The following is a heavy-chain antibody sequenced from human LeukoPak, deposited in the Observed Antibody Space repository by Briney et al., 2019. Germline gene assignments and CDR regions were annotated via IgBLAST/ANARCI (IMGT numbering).Heavy chain of an antibody. J-gene: IGHJ5*02. CDR3: TKDQSDWSDP. CDR2: ISNSGGST. CDR1: GFTFSSYA. V-gene: IGHV3-23*01. Sequence: PGGSLRLSCAASGFTFSSYAMSWVRQAPGKGLEWVSGISNSGGSTYYADSVRGRFTISRDNSKNTLYLQMNSLRAEDTAVYYCTKDQSDWSDPWGQGTLVTVSS.